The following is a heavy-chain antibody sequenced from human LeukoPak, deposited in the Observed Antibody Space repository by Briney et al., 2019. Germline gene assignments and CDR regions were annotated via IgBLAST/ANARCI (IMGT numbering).Heavy chain of an antibody. D-gene: IGHD3-10*01. CDR2: IYYSGST. CDR3: ACRQDSSGSSYYNYYIDV. J-gene: IGHJ6*03. V-gene: IGHV4-39*01. Sequence: PSETLSLTCTVSGGSISRSSYYWGWIRQPHGKGLEWIGSIYYSGSTYYNPSLKSRLTISVDTSKNQFSLKLSSVTAADTAVYYCACRQDSSGSSYYNYYIDVWGRGTTVTVSS. CDR1: GGSISRSSYY.